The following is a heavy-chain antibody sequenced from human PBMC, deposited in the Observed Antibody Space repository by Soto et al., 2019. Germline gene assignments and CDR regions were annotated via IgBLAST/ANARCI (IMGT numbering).Heavy chain of an antibody. J-gene: IGHJ4*02. V-gene: IGHV4-59*01. CDR1: GGSISSYY. CDR2: IYYSGST. Sequence: QVQLQESGPGLVKPSETLSLTCTVSGGSISSYYWSWIRQPPGKGLVWIGYIYYSGSTNYNPSRKSRVTISVDTSKNQFSLKLSSVTAADTAVYYWARDLSVPGRGYFDYWGQGTLVTVSS. CDR3: ARDLSVPGRGYFDY. D-gene: IGHD1-26*01.